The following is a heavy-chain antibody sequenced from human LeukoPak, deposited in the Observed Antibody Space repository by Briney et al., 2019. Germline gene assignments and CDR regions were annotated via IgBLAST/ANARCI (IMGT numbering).Heavy chain of an antibody. CDR3: ARVVAGSVYNYGMDV. J-gene: IGHJ6*02. CDR1: GFTFSTYV. CDR2: ILYDGTNK. Sequence: GGSLRLSCAASGFTFSTYVMHCVRQAPGKGLQWVAIILYDGTNKYYADSVKGRFIISRDNSKNTLYLQMNSLTAEDTAVYYCARVVAGSVYNYGMDVWGQGTTVTVSS. D-gene: IGHD6-19*01. V-gene: IGHV3-30*01.